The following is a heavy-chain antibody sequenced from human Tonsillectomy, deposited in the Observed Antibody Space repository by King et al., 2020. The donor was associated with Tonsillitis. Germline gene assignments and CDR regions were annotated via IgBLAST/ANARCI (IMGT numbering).Heavy chain of an antibody. J-gene: IGHJ4*02. Sequence: VQLQQWGAGLLKPSETLSLTCAVYGGSFSGYYWSWIRQSPGKGLEWIGEINHSGTTNYNPSLKGRVTISVDTSKNQFSLKLSSVTAADTAVYYCARVVSTWWDYWGQGTLVTVSS. CDR2: INHSGTT. CDR3: ARVVSTWWDY. CDR1: GGSFSGYY. D-gene: IGHD6-13*01. V-gene: IGHV4-34*01.